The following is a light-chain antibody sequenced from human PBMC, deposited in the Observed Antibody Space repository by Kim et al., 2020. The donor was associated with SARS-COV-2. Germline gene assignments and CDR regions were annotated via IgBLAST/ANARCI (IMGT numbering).Light chain of an antibody. Sequence: SSELTQDPAVSVALGQIVRITCQGDSLRSYYASWYQQKPGQAPVLVIYGKNNRPSGIPDRFSGSSSGNTASLTITGAQAEDEADYYCNSRDSSGNHWVFGGGTQLT. CDR1: SLRSYY. V-gene: IGLV3-19*01. CDR2: GKN. CDR3: NSRDSSGNHWV. J-gene: IGLJ3*02.